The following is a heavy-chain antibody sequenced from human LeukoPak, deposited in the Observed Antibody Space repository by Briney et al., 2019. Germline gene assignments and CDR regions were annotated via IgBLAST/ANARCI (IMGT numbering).Heavy chain of an antibody. V-gene: IGHV3-48*04. CDR3: ARDNPFPGTSYYDSSGYHYPAAADY. D-gene: IGHD3-22*01. Sequence: GGSLRLSCAASGFTFSSYSMNWVRQAPGKGLEWVSYISTSSSGSTIYYADSVKGRFTISRDNAKNSLYLQMNSLRAEDTAVYYCARDNPFPGTSYYDSSGYHYPAAADYWGQGTLVTVSS. CDR2: ISTSSSGSTI. CDR1: GFTFSSYS. J-gene: IGHJ4*02.